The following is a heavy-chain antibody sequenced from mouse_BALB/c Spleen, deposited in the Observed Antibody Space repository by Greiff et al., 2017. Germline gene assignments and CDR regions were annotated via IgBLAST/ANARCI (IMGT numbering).Heavy chain of an antibody. J-gene: IGHJ4*01. CDR2: ISSGGSYT. Sequence: EVKLMESGGDLVKPGGSLKLSCAASGFTFSSYGMSWVRQTPDKRLEWVATISSGGSYTYYPDSVKGRFTISRDNAKNTLYLQMSSLKSEDTAMYYCARHGTARATGAMDYWGQGTSVTVSS. D-gene: IGHD3-2*01. CDR1: GFTFSSYG. V-gene: IGHV5-6*01. CDR3: ARHGTARATGAMDY.